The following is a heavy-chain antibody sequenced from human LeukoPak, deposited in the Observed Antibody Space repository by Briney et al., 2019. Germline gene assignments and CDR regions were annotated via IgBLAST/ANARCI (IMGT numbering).Heavy chain of an antibody. D-gene: IGHD3-3*01. CDR1: GGTFSSYA. CDR3: ARDRERITIFGVAPAFDY. Sequence: SVKVSCKASGGTFSSYAISWVRQAPGHGLEWMGGFIPIYGTANYAQKFQGRVTITADESTSTAYMELSSLRSEDTAVYYCARDRERITIFGVAPAFDYWGQGTLVTVSS. V-gene: IGHV1-69*13. CDR2: FIPIYGTA. J-gene: IGHJ4*02.